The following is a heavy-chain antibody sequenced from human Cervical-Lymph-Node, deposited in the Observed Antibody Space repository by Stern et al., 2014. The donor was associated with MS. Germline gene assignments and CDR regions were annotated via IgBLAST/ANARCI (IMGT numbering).Heavy chain of an antibody. CDR1: GFPVSSTY. CDR2: IFSGGAT. J-gene: IGHJ4*02. Sequence: VQLVESGGGLIQPGGSLRLSCAPSGFPVSSTYMSWVRQAPGRGLEWVSIIFSGGATAYAVSVKGRFTISRDNSRNTLYLQMNSLRAEDTAFYYCARVPPGYGSNSFFDYWGQGNLVTVSS. D-gene: IGHD4-23*01. V-gene: IGHV3-53*01. CDR3: ARVPPGYGSNSFFDY.